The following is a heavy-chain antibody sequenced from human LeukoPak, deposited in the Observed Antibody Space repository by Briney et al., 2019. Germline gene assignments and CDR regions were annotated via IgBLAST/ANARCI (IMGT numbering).Heavy chain of an antibody. J-gene: IGHJ4*02. D-gene: IGHD3-10*01. Sequence: PSETLSLTCNVSGGSISDNDYSWDWIRQPPGKGLEWMGCIHYSGTTYSNPSLKSRISISVDTSKSQFSLKLRSVTAADTAVYYCARRYYFVSGSYYPFGFWGQGTLVTVSS. CDR1: GGSISDNDYS. CDR2: IHYSGTT. CDR3: ARRYYFVSGSYYPFGF. V-gene: IGHV4-39*01.